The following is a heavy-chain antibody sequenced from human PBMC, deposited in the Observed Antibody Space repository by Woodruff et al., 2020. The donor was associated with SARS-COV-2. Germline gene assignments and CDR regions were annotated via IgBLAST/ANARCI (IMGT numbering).Heavy chain of an antibody. J-gene: IGHJ4*02. CDR2: SSYSGST. Sequence: GWIRQPPGKVLEWIGSSSYSGSTYYNPSLKSRVTVSVDTSKNQLSLKLSSMTAADTAVYYCVRQIGYCSGGTCNRIFDYWGQG. CDR3: VRQIGYCSGGTCNRIFDY. V-gene: IGHV4-39*01. D-gene: IGHD2-15*01.